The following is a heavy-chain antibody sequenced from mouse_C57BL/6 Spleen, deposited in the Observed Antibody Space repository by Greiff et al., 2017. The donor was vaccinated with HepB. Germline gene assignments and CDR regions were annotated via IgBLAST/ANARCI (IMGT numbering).Heavy chain of an antibody. Sequence: VQLQQSGPGLVKPSQSLSLTCSVTGYSITSGYYWNWIRQFPGNKLEWMGYISYDGSNNYNPSLKNRISITRDTSKNQFFLKLNSVTTEDTATYYCARRYYSKGYFDVWGTGTTVTVSS. V-gene: IGHV3-6*01. J-gene: IGHJ1*03. CDR3: ARRYYSKGYFDV. CDR2: ISYDGSN. CDR1: GYSITSGYY. D-gene: IGHD2-5*01.